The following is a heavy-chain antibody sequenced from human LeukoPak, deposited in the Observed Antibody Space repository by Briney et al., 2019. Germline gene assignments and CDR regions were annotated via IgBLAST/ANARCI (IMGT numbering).Heavy chain of an antibody. V-gene: IGHV3-7*03. CDR1: GFTFSSYW. D-gene: IGHD1-26*01. CDR2: IKQDGSEK. J-gene: IGHJ4*02. Sequence: GGSLRLSCAASGFTFSSYWMSWVRQAPGKGLEWVANIKQDGSEKYYVDSVKGRFTISRDNAKNSLYLQMNSLRAEDTALYYCAKGGGGSYEYYFDYWGQGTLVTVSS. CDR3: AKGGGGSYEYYFDY.